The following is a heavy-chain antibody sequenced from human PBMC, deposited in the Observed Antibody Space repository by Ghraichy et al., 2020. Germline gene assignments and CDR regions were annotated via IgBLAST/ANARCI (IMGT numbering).Heavy chain of an antibody. CDR2: ISGSGGST. CDR1: GFTFSSYA. D-gene: IGHD4-17*01. V-gene: IGHV3-23*01. Sequence: GGSLRLSCAASGFTFSSYAMSWVRQAPGKGLEWVSAISGSGGSTYYADSVKGRFTISRDNSKNTLYLQMNSLRAEDTAVYYCAKDVLDYGDYGPISRWGQGTLVTVSS. CDR3: AKDVLDYGDYGPISR. J-gene: IGHJ4*02.